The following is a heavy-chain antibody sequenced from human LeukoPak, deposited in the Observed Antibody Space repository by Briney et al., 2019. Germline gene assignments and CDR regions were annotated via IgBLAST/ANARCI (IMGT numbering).Heavy chain of an antibody. CDR3: ARVGGKQQLVVGY. D-gene: IGHD6-13*01. Sequence: NPSETLSLTCTVSGYSISSGYYWGWIRQPPGKGLEWIGSIYHSGSTYYKPSLKSRVTISVDTSKNQFSLKLSSVTAADTAVYYCARVGGKQQLVVGYWGQGILVTVSS. V-gene: IGHV4-38-2*02. CDR2: IYHSGST. CDR1: GYSISSGYY. J-gene: IGHJ4*02.